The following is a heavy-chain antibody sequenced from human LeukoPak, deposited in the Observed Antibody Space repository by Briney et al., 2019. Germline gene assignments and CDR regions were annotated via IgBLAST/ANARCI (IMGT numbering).Heavy chain of an antibody. CDR1: GYTFTGYY. CDR3: ARAVEMATIPFYFDY. J-gene: IGHJ4*02. V-gene: IGHV1-2*04. Sequence: ASVKVSFKASGYTFTGYYMHWVRQAPGQGLEWMGWINPNSGGTNYAQKFQGWVTMTRDTSISTAYMELSRLRSDDTAVYYCARAVEMATIPFYFDYWGQGTLVTVSS. D-gene: IGHD5-24*01. CDR2: INPNSGGT.